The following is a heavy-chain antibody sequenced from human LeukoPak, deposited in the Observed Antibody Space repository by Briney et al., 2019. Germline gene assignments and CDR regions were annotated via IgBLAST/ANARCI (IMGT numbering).Heavy chain of an antibody. J-gene: IGHJ4*02. Sequence: PGGSLRLSCAASGFTFSSYEMNWVRQAPGKRLEWVSYISSSAGSIYLADSVKDRFSVSRDNAKNSLYLQMTSLRAEDTGIYYCARALLSGYDRPIDFWGQGTLVTVSS. CDR2: ISSSAGSI. D-gene: IGHD5-12*01. V-gene: IGHV3-48*03. CDR1: GFTFSSYE. CDR3: ARALLSGYDRPIDF.